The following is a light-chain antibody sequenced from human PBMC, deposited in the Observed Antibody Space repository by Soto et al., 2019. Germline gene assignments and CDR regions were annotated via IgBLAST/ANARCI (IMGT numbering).Light chain of an antibody. J-gene: IGKJ2*01. CDR2: GSS. V-gene: IGKV3-20*01. CDR3: QQYGSTPPYT. CDR1: QSVSGSY. Sequence: EIVLTQSPGTLSLSPGERATLSCRASQSVSGSYLAWYQQKPGQSHRLLIYGSSDRATGIPDRFSGSGSGTGFTLTISRVEPEDFAVYYCQQYGSTPPYTFGQGTKLEIK.